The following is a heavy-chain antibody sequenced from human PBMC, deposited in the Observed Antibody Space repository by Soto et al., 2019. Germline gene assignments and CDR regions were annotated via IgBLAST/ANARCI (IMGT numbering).Heavy chain of an antibody. V-gene: IGHV1-18*04. D-gene: IGHD3-10*01. Sequence: VQSGPEVKNPGASVRVSCVASGYAFTSYGVNWVRQAPGQGLEWMGWIAPHSGRTTYLPKFQGRVTMTADVSTNTAYIELRSLKSDDTGIYFCARAATGSYHSAYWGQGTVVTVSS. CDR2: IAPHSGRT. CDR3: ARAATGSYHSAY. J-gene: IGHJ4*02. CDR1: GYAFTSYG.